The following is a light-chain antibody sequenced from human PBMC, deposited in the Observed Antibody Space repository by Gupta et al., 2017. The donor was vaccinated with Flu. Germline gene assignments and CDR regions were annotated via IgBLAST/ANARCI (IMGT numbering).Light chain of an antibody. CDR3: GTWDNSLSGGV. CDR2: DNN. V-gene: IGLV1-51*01. J-gene: IGLJ3*02. Sequence: HSVFTQPPSISAPPRQKATISCSGSSTNIGSNHVNWYQHLPGTAPKLLIYDNNKRPSGIPDRFSGSKSGTSATLAITGLQPEDEADYYCGTWDNSLSGGVFGGGTKVTVL. CDR1: STNIGSNH.